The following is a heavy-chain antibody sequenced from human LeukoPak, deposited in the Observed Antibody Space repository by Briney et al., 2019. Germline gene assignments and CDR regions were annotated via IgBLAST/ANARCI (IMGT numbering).Heavy chain of an antibody. CDR3: ARVPGGATFDY. V-gene: IGHV3-74*01. Sequence: PGGSLRLSCVASGFTFSNYWMHWVRQAPGKGLVWVSRIYSDGITTTYADSVKGRFTISRDNAKNTLYLQMNSLRVEDTAVYYCARVPGGATFDYWGQGTPVTVSS. CDR2: IYSDGITT. D-gene: IGHD1-26*01. CDR1: GFTFSNYW. J-gene: IGHJ4*02.